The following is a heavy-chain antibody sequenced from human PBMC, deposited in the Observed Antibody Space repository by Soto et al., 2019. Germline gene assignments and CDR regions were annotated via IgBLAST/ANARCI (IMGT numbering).Heavy chain of an antibody. J-gene: IGHJ5*02. CDR3: ARDRPDTAMVDWFDP. CDR2: VSGSGDST. V-gene: IGHV3-23*01. D-gene: IGHD5-18*01. Sequence: GGSLRLSCAASGFTFSSYAMSWVRQAPGKGLEWVSAVSGSGDSTYYADSVKGRFTISRDNSKNTLYLQMNSLRAEDTAVYYCARDRPDTAMVDWFDPWGQGTLVTVSS. CDR1: GFTFSSYA.